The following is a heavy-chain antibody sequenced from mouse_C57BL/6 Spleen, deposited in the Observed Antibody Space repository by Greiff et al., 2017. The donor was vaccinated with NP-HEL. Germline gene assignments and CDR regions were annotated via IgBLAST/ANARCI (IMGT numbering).Heavy chain of an antibody. Sequence: EVQLQQSGPELVKPGASVKIPCKASGYTLTDYNMDWVKQSHGKSLEWIGDINPNNGGTIDNQKFKGKATLTVDKSSSTAYMELRSLTSEDTAVYCCARCGGTGAVDYWGQGTSVTVSP. CDR2: INPNNGGT. J-gene: IGHJ4*01. V-gene: IGHV1-18*01. CDR3: ARCGGTGAVDY. D-gene: IGHD1-1*02. CDR1: GYTLTDYN.